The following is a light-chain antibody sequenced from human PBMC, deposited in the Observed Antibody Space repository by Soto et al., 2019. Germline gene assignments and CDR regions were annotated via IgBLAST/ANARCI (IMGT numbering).Light chain of an antibody. Sequence: QSALTQPASVSGSPGQSITISCTGTSSDVGGYNFVSWYQQHPGKVPKLMIFDVNRRPSGVSDRFSGSKSGNTASLTISGLQAEDEGDFYCCSYTSSSTHVFGSGTKLTVL. CDR1: SSDVGGYNF. CDR2: DVN. V-gene: IGLV2-14*03. CDR3: CSYTSSSTHV. J-gene: IGLJ1*01.